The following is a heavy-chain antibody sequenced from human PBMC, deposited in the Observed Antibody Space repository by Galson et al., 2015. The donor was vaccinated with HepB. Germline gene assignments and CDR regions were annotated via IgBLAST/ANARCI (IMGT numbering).Heavy chain of an antibody. CDR2: ISGSGGST. CDR3: AKGGAAAGTIYDY. D-gene: IGHD6-13*01. CDR1: GFTFSSYA. V-gene: IGHV3-23*01. J-gene: IGHJ4*02. Sequence: SLRLSCAASGFTFSSYAMSWVRQAPGKGLEWVSAISGSGGSTYYADSVKGRFTISRDNSKNTLYLQMNSLRAEDTAVYYCAKGGAAAGTIYDYWGQGTLVTVSS.